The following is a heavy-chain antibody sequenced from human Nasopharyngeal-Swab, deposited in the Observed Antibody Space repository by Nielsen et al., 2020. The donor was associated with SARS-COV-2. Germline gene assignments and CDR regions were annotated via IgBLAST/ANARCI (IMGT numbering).Heavy chain of an antibody. CDR1: GFTFSSYA. CDR3: AREGGDWFDP. Sequence: GGSLRLSCAASGFTFSSYAMHWVRQAPGKGLEWVAVISYDGSNKYYADSVKGRFTISRDNSKNTLYLQMNSLRAEDTAVYYCAREGGDWFDPWGQGTLVTVSS. J-gene: IGHJ5*02. CDR2: ISYDGSNK. D-gene: IGHD3-16*01. V-gene: IGHV3-30*04.